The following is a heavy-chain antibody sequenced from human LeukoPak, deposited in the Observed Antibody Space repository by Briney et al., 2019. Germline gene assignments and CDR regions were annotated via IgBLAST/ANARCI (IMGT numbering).Heavy chain of an antibody. CDR1: GGSFIGKH. V-gene: IGHV1-2*02. J-gene: IGHJ4*02. D-gene: IGHD3-10*01. CDR3: AISLIWFGELLPHNPQPPDY. CDR2: INPNSGGT. Sequence: ASVKVSCKGSGGSFIGKHMHEVRQAPGQGLEWMGWINPNSGGTNYAQKFQGRVTMTRDTSISTAYMELSRLRSDDPPVYYCAISLIWFGELLPHNPQPPDYWGQGTLVTVSS.